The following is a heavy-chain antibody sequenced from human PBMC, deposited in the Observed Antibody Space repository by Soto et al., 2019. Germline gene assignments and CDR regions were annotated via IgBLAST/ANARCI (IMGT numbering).Heavy chain of an antibody. D-gene: IGHD5-12*01. J-gene: IGHJ4*02. CDR3: ARLRRDGYNWDY. V-gene: IGHV4-39*01. CDR2: IYYSGST. Sequence: QLQLQESGPGLVKPSETLSLTCTVSGGSISSSSYYWGWIRQPPGKGLEWTGSIYYSGSTYYNPSLKSRVTISVDTSKNQFSLKLSSVTAADTAVYYCARLRRDGYNWDYWGQGTLVTVSS. CDR1: GGSISSSSYY.